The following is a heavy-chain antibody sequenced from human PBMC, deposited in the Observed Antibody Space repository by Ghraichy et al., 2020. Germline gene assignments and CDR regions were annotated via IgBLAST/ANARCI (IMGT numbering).Heavy chain of an antibody. J-gene: IGHJ6*02. Sequence: RLSCAASGFTFDDYAMHWVRQAPGKGLEWLSGISWNSGSIGYADSVKGRFSISRDNTKNSLYLQMNSLRAEDTALYSCAKGFRGYVSHGMDVWGQGTTVTVSS. V-gene: IGHV3-9*01. CDR3: AKGFRGYVSHGMDV. D-gene: IGHD5-12*01. CDR2: ISWNSGSI. CDR1: GFTFDDYA.